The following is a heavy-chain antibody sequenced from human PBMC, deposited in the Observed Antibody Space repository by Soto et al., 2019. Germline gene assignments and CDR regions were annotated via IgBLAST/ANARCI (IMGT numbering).Heavy chain of an antibody. CDR3: ARDDSGFSGSHYIDYFNY. V-gene: IGHV1-69*04. CDR2: VNPIVSMS. CDR1: GDTFNFYS. Sequence: SVKVSCKASGDTFNFYSINWVRQAPGLGLEWMGRVNPIVSMSNYAQKFQGRVTMTADKSTSTAYMELSSLRSEDTAVYYCARDDSGFSGSHYIDYFNYWGQGALVTVSS. J-gene: IGHJ4*02. D-gene: IGHD1-26*01.